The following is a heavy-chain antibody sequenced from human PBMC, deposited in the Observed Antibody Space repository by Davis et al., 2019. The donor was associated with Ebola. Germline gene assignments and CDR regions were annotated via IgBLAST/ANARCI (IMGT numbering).Heavy chain of an antibody. V-gene: IGHV3-33*01. CDR2: IWYDGSNK. D-gene: IGHD2-21*01. CDR3: RVSLAYCGGDCSLPDY. Sequence: PGGSLRLSCAASGFTFSSYGMHWVRQAPGKGLGWVAVIWYDGSNKYYADSVKGRFTISRDNSKNTLYLQMNSLRAEDTAVYYCRVSLAYCGGDCSLPDYWGQGTLVTVSS. J-gene: IGHJ4*02. CDR1: GFTFSSYG.